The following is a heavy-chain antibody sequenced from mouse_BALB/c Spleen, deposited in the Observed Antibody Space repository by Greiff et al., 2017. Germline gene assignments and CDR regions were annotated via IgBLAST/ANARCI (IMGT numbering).Heavy chain of an antibody. D-gene: IGHD4-1*01. CDR2: INPNNGGT. V-gene: IGHV1-18*01. CDR1: GYTFTEYT. Sequence: VQLKQSGPELVKPGASVKISCKTSGYTFTEYTMHWVKQGHGKSLEWIGGINPNNGGTSYNQKFKGKATLTVDKSSSTAYMELRSLTSEDSAVYYCARLDWDGIASMDYWGQGTSVTVSS. J-gene: IGHJ4*01. CDR3: ARLDWDGIASMDY.